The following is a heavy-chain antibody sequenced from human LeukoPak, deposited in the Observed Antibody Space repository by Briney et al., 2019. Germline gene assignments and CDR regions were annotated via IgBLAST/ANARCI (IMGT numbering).Heavy chain of an antibody. V-gene: IGHV3-48*04. D-gene: IGHD3-9*01. J-gene: IGHJ5*02. CDR1: GFTFSSYS. CDR2: ISSSSSTI. Sequence: GGSLRLSCAASGFTFSSYSMNWVRQAPGKGLEWVSYISSSSSTIYYADSVKGRFTISRDNAKNSLYLQMNSLRAEDTAVYYCASESSMLHYDILSGYYRTYNWSDPWGQGTLVTVSS. CDR3: ASESSMLHYDILSGYYRTYNWSDP.